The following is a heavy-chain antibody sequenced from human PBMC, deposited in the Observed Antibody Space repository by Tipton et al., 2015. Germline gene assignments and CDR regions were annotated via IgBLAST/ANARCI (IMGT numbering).Heavy chain of an antibody. CDR2: IYYSGST. J-gene: IGHJ4*02. CDR3: ARRAPRGADYYGSGSYPEGVDY. Sequence: TLSLTCIVSGDSIISNRYYWGWIRQPPGKGLEWIGSIYYSGSTSCNPSLKTRITVSLDTSKDQFSLKLSSVTAADTAVYYCARRAPRGADYYGSGSYPEGVDYWGQGTLVTVSS. D-gene: IGHD3-10*01. CDR1: GDSIISNRYY. V-gene: IGHV4-39*01.